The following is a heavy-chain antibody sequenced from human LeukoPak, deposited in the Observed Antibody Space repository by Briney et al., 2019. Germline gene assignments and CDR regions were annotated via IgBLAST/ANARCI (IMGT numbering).Heavy chain of an antibody. CDR3: ARATDWLFDY. J-gene: IGHJ4*02. V-gene: IGHV3-30*04. CDR1: GVTFSSYA. Sequence: GGSLRLSCAASGVTFSSYAIHWVRQAPGKGLEWVAVISYDGKNEYYADSVKGRFTISRDNSKNTLYLQMNSLRTEDTAVYYCARATDWLFDYWGQGTLVTVSS. D-gene: IGHD3-9*01. CDR2: ISYDGKNE.